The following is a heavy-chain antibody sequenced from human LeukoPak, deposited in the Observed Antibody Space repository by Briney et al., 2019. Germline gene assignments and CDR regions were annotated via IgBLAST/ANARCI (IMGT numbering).Heavy chain of an antibody. Sequence: GASGKVSCKASGYTFTDYYVNWVRQAPGQGLEWMGIINPSGGSTIYAQKFQGRITMTRDTSTSTVYMELSSVRSEDTAVYYCARSKTIFGVVMPGDPFSGSRDWGQGTLVTVSS. J-gene: IGHJ4*02. CDR2: INPSGGST. V-gene: IGHV1-46*01. CDR3: ARSKTIFGVVMPGDPFSGSRD. CDR1: GYTFTDYY. D-gene: IGHD3-3*01.